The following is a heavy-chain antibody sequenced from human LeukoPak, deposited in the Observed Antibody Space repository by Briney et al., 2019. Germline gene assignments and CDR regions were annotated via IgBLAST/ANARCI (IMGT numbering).Heavy chain of an antibody. D-gene: IGHD3-10*01. CDR3: AKHWFGEFLGL. V-gene: IGHV3-73*01. Sequence: GGSLRLSCAASGFTFSGSAMHWVRQASGKGLEWVGRIRGKANSYATAYAASVKGRFTISRDDSKNTAYLQMNSLRAEDTAVYYCAKHWFGEFLGLWGQGTLVTVSS. CDR1: GFTFSGSA. J-gene: IGHJ4*02. CDR2: IRGKANSYAT.